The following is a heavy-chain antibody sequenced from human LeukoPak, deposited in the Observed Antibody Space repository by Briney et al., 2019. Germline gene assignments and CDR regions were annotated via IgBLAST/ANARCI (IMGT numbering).Heavy chain of an antibody. J-gene: IGHJ4*02. Sequence: ASVKVSCKTSGYSENFYGITGVRQVAGQGLEWMGWISAQHGQTEYAPNSHDRVTMTTDTYTNTAYMELRSLRSDDTDVYYCAGSLGYCTSNFCYLKYWGQGTLVTVSS. CDR3: AGSLGYCTSNFCYLKY. D-gene: IGHD2-2*01. CDR2: ISAQHGQT. V-gene: IGHV1-18*01. CDR1: GYSENFYG.